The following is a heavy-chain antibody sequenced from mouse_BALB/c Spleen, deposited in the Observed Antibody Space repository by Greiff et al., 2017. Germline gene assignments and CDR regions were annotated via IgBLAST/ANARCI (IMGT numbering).Heavy chain of an antibody. CDR2: INPSTGYT. CDR1: GYTFTSYW. J-gene: IGHJ4*01. V-gene: IGHV1-7*01. CDR3: ARPHYYAMDY. Sequence: QVQLQQSGAELAKPGASVKMSCKASGYTFTSYWMHWVKQRPGQGLEWIGYINPSTGYTEYNQKFKDKATLTADKSSSTAYMQLSSLTSEDSAVYYCARPHYYAMDYWGQGTSVTVSS.